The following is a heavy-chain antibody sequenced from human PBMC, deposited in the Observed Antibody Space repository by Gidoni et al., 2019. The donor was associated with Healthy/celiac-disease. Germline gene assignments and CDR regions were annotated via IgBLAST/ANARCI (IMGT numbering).Heavy chain of an antibody. J-gene: IGHJ4*02. V-gene: IGHV1-2*04. CDR1: GYTFPGYY. D-gene: IGHD3-3*01. CDR3: ARDYDFWSGYVFDY. CDR2: INPNSGGT. Sequence: QVQLVQSGAEVKTPGASVQVSCTASGYTFPGYYMHWVRQAPGQGLEWMGWINPNSGGTNYAQKFQGWVTMTRDTSISTAYMELSRLRSDDTAVYYCARDYDFWSGYVFDYWGQGTLVTISS.